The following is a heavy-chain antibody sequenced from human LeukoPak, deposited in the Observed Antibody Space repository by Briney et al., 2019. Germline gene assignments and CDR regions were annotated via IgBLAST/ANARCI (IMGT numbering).Heavy chain of an antibody. D-gene: IGHD4-17*01. CDR2: MRQDGSQK. J-gene: IGHJ4*02. Sequence: PGGSLRLSCAASGFTFSSYWMSWVRQAPGKGLEWVATMRQDGSQKYYVDSVKGRFTISRDNAKNSLYLQMNSLRAEDTAVYYCARESGSVTSEVDFGYWGQGTLVTVSS. CDR1: GFTFSSYW. V-gene: IGHV3-7*01. CDR3: ARESGSVTSEVDFGY.